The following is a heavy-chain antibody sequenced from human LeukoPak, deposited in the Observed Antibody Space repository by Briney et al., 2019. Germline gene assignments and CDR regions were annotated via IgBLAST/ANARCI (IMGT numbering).Heavy chain of an antibody. J-gene: IGHJ6*03. CDR1: VGSISSYH. Sequence: KPSETLSLTCTVSVGSISSYHWICIRQPAGKGLEGIGRIYTSENTHYNLSLKSRVTMSVDTSKNQFSLKLSSVTAADTAVYYCARDPGIMVRGSRRGYDGNYYYMDVWGKGTTVTISS. CDR3: ARDPGIMVRGSRRGYDGNYYYMDV. D-gene: IGHD3-10*01. CDR2: IYTSENT. V-gene: IGHV4-4*07.